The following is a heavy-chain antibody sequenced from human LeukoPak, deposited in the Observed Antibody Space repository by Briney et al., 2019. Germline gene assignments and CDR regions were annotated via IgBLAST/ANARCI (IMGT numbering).Heavy chain of an antibody. CDR2: IWYDGSNK. CDR3: ARDWTVSPLKYCSSTSCANDAFDI. J-gene: IGHJ3*02. V-gene: IGHV3-33*01. D-gene: IGHD2-2*01. CDR1: GFTFSSYG. Sequence: GGSLRLSCAASGFTFSSYGLHWVRQAPGKGLEWVAVIWYDGSNKYYADSVKGRFTISRDNSKNTLYLQMNSLRAEDTAVYYCARDWTVSPLKYCSSTSCANDAFDIWGQGTMATVSS.